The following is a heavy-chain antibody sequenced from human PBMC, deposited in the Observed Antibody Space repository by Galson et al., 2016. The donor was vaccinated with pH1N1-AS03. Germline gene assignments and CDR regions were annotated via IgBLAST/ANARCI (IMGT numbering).Heavy chain of an antibody. V-gene: IGHV5-51*01. D-gene: IGHD1-26*01. CDR1: GYLFTNYW. J-gene: IGHJ4*01. CDR3: ARHASPTILSYHFDY. Sequence: QSGAEVKQPGEPLTISCKTSGYLFTNYWIGWVRHMPGKGLEWMGIFYPSDSDARYNPSFQGQVTFPADKSTATAYLQWTTLKAADTAIYYCARHASPTILSYHFDYWGRGTLVTVSS. CDR2: FYPSDSDA.